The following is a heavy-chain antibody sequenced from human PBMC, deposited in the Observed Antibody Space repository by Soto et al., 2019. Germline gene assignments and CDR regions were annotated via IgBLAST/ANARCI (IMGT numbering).Heavy chain of an antibody. CDR3: ARDPAATGLYYFDY. J-gene: IGHJ4*02. Sequence: QVQLVQSGAEVKKPGASVKVSCKASGYTFTSYAMHWVRQAPGQRLEWMGWINAGNGNTKYSQKFQGRVTITRDTSASTAYMELSSLRYEDTAVYYCARDPAATGLYYFDYWGQGTLVTVSS. CDR1: GYTFTSYA. CDR2: INAGNGNT. D-gene: IGHD6-13*01. V-gene: IGHV1-3*01.